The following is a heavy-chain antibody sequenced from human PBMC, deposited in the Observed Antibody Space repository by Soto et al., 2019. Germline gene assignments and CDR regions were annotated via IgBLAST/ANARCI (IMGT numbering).Heavy chain of an antibody. V-gene: IGHV1-58*01. CDR3: AEGDYFALDY. Sequence: SVKVSCKASGFTFSSSVVQWVRQTRGQRLEWIGWIAVGSGNTKHAENFQERVTITWDLSTSTAYMELSSLGSEDTAVYYCAEGDYFALDYWGQGTPVTVSS. J-gene: IGHJ4*02. CDR1: GFTFSSSV. CDR2: IAVGSGNT. D-gene: IGHD3-9*01.